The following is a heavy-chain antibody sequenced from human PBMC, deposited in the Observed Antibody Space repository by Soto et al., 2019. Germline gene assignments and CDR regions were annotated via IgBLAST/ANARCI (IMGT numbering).Heavy chain of an antibody. V-gene: IGHV3-30*18. CDR2: ISSDGSNK. J-gene: IGHJ6*02. Sequence: GGSLRLSCAASGFTFGTYDMYWVRQAPGKGLEWVAVISSDGSNKYYAESVKGRLTISRDNSKNTLYLQMNSLRVEDTAVYYCAKGQHCSSTSCYFYYYLMDVWGQGTTVPVSS. CDR1: GFTFGTYD. D-gene: IGHD2-2*01. CDR3: AKGQHCSSTSCYFYYYLMDV.